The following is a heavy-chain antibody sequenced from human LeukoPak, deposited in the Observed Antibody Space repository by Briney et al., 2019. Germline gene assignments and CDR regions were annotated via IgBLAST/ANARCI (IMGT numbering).Heavy chain of an antibody. V-gene: IGHV4-34*01. J-gene: IGHJ6*02. CDR3: ARGGPSSSWYVYYYYGMDV. D-gene: IGHD6-13*01. CDR1: GGSFSGYY. CDR2: INHSGST. Sequence: PSETLSLTCPVYGGSFSGYYWSWIRQPPGKGLEWIGEINHSGSTNYNPSLKSRVTISVDTSKNQFSLKLSSVTAADTAVYYCARGGPSSSWYVYYYYGMDVWGQGTTVTVSS.